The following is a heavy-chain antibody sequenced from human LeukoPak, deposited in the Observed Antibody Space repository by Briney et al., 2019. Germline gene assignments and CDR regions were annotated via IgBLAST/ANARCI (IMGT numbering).Heavy chain of an antibody. CDR3: TRDHYLSGFT. Sequence: SETLSLTCAVYGGSFSGYYWSWIRHPPGKGLEWIGEINHSGSTNYNPSLKSRVTISVDTSKNQFSLNLTSVTAADTAVYYCTRDHYLSGFTWGQGTLVTVSS. CDR2: INHSGST. D-gene: IGHD3-10*01. V-gene: IGHV4-34*01. J-gene: IGHJ4*02. CDR1: GGSFSGYY.